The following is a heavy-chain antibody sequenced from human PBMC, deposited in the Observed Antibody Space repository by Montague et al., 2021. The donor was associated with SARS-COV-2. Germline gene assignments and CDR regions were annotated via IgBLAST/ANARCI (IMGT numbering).Heavy chain of an antibody. D-gene: IGHD3-10*01. V-gene: IGHV4-39*02. J-gene: IGHJ4*02. CDR1: SGSIISSGYY. Sequence: SETLSLTCSVSSGSIISSGYYWGWHRHPPGTELEWIGNIYYSGTTYYNPSLQSRGTISVDTSKNHLSLRLSSVTAADTAVYFCARGMIRGVTTPFDYWGQGSQVTVSS. CDR3: ARGMIRGVTTPFDY. CDR2: IYYSGTT.